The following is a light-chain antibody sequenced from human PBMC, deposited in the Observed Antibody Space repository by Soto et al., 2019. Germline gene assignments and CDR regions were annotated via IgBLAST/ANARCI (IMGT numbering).Light chain of an antibody. Sequence: EIVLTQSPATLSLSPGERATLSCRASQGVSSYLAWYQQKPGQAPRLLIYDASNRATGIPARFSGSGPGTDFTLTISSREPEDFAVYYCQQRSNWHGVTFGGGTKVEIK. CDR2: DAS. CDR1: QGVSSY. CDR3: QQRSNWHGVT. J-gene: IGKJ4*01. V-gene: IGKV3D-11*01.